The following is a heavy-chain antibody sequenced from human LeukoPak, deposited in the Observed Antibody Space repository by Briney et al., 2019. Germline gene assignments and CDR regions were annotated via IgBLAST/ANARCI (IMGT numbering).Heavy chain of an antibody. CDR2: IYYSGST. Sequence: SETLSLTCTVSGGSISSSSYYWGWIRQPPGKGLEWIGSIYYSGSTYYNPSLKSRVTISVDTSKNQFSLKLSSVTAADTAVYYCARHSSPYYYGSGSTINWFDPWGQGTLVTVSS. V-gene: IGHV4-39*01. CDR1: GGSISSSSYY. J-gene: IGHJ5*02. CDR3: ARHSSPYYYGSGSTINWFDP. D-gene: IGHD3-10*01.